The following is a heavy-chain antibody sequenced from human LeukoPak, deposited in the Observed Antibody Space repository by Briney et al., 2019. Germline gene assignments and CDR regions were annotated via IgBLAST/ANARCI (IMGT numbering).Heavy chain of an antibody. CDR3: ASLGTLRS. D-gene: IGHD7-27*01. J-gene: IGHJ5*02. V-gene: IGHV4-39*01. Sequence: SETLSLTCTVSGDSVSSSSYYWGWIRQPPGKGLEWIGGISYSGTNYNNPSLKSRVSISIDTSKNQFSVKLTSVTAADTAMYYCASLGTLRSWGQGTLVTVSS. CDR1: GDSVSSSSYY. CDR2: ISYSGTN.